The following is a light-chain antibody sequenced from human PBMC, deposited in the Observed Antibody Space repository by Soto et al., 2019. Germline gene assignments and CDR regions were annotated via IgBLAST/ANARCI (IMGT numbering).Light chain of an antibody. CDR3: QQYSPWLT. V-gene: IGKV3-15*01. CDR1: QRIDSE. CDR2: GAS. J-gene: IGKJ1*01. Sequence: EIMMTQSPANVSLFPGERATLSCGASQRIDSELACYQQKPRHVPRLLIYGASSRATGVPARFSGSGSGTEFTLTIIRLQSDDFAVYYCQQYSPWLTFGPGTRLEIK.